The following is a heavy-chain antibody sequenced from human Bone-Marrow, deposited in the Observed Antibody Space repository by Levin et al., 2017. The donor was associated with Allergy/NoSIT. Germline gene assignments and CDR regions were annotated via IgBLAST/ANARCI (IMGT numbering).Heavy chain of an antibody. CDR1: GGTFSTHV. CDR2: VIAVFDTA. CDR3: VRESDNRGSGRWFDT. J-gene: IGHJ5*02. Sequence: KRGESLKISCKASGGTFSTHVISWVRQAPGQGLEWMGGVIAVFDTANYAEKFKGRVTITADKSTSTAYMEVNSLTFEDTAVYYCVRESDNRGSGRWFDTWGQGTLVTVSS. D-gene: IGHD1-14*01. V-gene: IGHV1-69*06.